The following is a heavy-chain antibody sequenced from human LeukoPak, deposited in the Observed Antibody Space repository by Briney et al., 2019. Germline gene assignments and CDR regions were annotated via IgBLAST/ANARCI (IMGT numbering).Heavy chain of an antibody. J-gene: IGHJ4*02. CDR1: GGSFSSYY. CDR3: AARGAAAGKSDY. D-gene: IGHD6-13*01. CDR2: IYYSGST. Sequence: PSETLSLTCTVSGGSFSSYYWSWIRQPPGKGLEWIGYIYYSGSTNYNPSLKSRVTISVDTSKIQCSLKLSSVTASDTAVYYCAARGAAAGKSDYWGQGTLVTVSS. V-gene: IGHV4-59*01.